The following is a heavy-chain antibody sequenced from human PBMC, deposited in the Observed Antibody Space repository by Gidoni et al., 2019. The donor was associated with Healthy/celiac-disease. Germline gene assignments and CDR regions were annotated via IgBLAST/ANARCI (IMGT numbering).Heavy chain of an antibody. CDR3: AKVTGSWVTRENWFDP. V-gene: IGHV3-23*01. Sequence: EVQLLESGGGLVQPGGSLRLACAASGFTFVSHAMRWVRQAPGKGLEWVSAISGSGGSTYYADSVKGRFTISRDNSKNTLYLQMNSLRAEDTAVYYCAKVTGSWVTRENWFDPWGQGTLVTVSS. CDR2: ISGSGGST. J-gene: IGHJ5*02. D-gene: IGHD6-13*01. CDR1: GFTFVSHA.